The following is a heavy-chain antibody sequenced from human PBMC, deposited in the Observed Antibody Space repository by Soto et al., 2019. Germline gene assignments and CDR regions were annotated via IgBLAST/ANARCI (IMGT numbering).Heavy chain of an antibody. CDR1: GFAFSRYG. V-gene: IGHV3-30*18. CDR3: AKDLYSSETYTYYCGMDG. CDR2: ISYDGSNK. J-gene: IGHJ6*02. Sequence: GGSLRLSCAASGFAFSRYGIHWVRQAPGKGLEWVAVISYDGSNKFYADSVKGRFTISRDNSKNTLYLQMNSLRAEDTAVYYCAKDLYSSETYTYYCGMDGWGQGTTVTV. D-gene: IGHD3-10*01.